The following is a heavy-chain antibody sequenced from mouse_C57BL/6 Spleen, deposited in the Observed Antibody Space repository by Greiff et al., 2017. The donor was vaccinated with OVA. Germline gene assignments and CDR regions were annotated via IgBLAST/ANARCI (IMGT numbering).Heavy chain of an antibody. V-gene: IGHV2-6*01. CDR3: ASGIWPLAY. Sequence: VKLVESGPGLVAPSQSLSITCTVSGFSLTSYGVDWVRQSPGKGLEWLGVIWGVGSTYYNSALKSILCISKDNSKSQVYLKKNSLQADDTAMYYCASGIWPLAYWGQGTLVTVAA. J-gene: IGHJ3*01. CDR1: GFSLTSYG. D-gene: IGHD1-1*02. CDR2: IWGVGST.